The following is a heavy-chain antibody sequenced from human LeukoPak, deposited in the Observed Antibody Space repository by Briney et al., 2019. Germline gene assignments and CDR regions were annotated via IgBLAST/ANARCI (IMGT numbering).Heavy chain of an antibody. J-gene: IGHJ4*02. V-gene: IGHV4-39*01. CDR3: ARQGAVGATDFDF. CDR2: IYYSGST. CDR1: GGSISELNYY. D-gene: IGHD1-26*01. Sequence: SETLSLTCSVSGGSISELNYYWGWIRQPPGKGLEWIGNIYYSGSTYSNPSLESRVVISVDTSRNQFSLKLTSVTATDTAVYYCARQGAVGATDFDFWGQGTLVTVSS.